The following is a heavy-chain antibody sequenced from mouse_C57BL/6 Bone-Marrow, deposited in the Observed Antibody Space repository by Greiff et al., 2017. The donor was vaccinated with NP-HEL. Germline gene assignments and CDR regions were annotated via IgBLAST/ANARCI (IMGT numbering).Heavy chain of an antibody. V-gene: IGHV1-78*01. CDR1: GYTFTDHT. CDR3: ARSRNYYGSRYAMDY. Sequence: VKLVESDAELVKPGASVKISCKVSGYTFTDHTIHWMKQRPEQGLEWIGYIYPRDGSTKYNEKFKGKATLTADKSSSTAYMQLNSLTSEDSAVYFCARSRNYYGSRYAMDYWGQGTSVTVSS. D-gene: IGHD1-1*01. J-gene: IGHJ4*01. CDR2: IYPRDGST.